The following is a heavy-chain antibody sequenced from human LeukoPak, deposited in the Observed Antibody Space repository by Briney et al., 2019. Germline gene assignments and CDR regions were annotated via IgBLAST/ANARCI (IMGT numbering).Heavy chain of an antibody. J-gene: IGHJ4*02. V-gene: IGHV3-33*06. D-gene: IGHD3-22*01. Sequence: GGSLRLSCAASGFTFSSYGMHWVRQAPGKGLEWVAVIWYGGSNKYYADSVKGRFTISRDNSKNTLYLQMNSLRAEDTAVYYCAKHPDSSGQGYWGQGTLVTVSS. CDR1: GFTFSSYG. CDR2: IWYGGSNK. CDR3: AKHPDSSGQGY.